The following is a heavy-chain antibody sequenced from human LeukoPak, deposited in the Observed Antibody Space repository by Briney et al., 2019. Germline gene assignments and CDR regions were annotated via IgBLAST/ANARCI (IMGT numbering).Heavy chain of an antibody. CDR3: ARLGRYYYDSSGYFDY. CDR2: IYYSGST. J-gene: IGHJ4*02. D-gene: IGHD3-22*01. V-gene: IGHV4-59*01. Sequence: PSETLSLTCTVSGGPISSYYWSWIRQPPGKGLEWIGYIYYSGSTNYNPSLKSRVTISVDTSKNQFSLKLSSVTAADTAVYYCARLGRYYYDSSGYFDYWGQGTLVTVSS. CDR1: GGPISSYY.